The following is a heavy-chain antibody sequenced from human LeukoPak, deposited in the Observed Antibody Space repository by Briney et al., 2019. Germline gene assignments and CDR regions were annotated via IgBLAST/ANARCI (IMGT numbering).Heavy chain of an antibody. CDR1: GGSISSSSYY. CDR2: IYYSGST. J-gene: IGHJ4*02. V-gene: IGHV4-39*07. D-gene: IGHD6-19*01. Sequence: SETLSLTCTVSGGSISSSSYYWGWIRQPPGKGLEWIGSIYYSGSTYYNPSLKSRVTISVDTSKNQFSLKLSSVTAADTAVYYCARVHSSGWYYFDYWGQGTLVTVSS. CDR3: ARVHSSGWYYFDY.